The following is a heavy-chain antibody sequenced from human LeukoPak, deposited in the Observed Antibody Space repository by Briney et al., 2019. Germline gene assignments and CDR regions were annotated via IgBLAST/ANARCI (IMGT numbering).Heavy chain of an antibody. D-gene: IGHD7-27*01. V-gene: IGHV3-33*01. CDR1: GFTFSSFG. J-gene: IGHJ4*02. Sequence: GSSLRLSCAASGFTFSSFGMHWVRQAPGKGLEWVAVVWSDGSSRYYADSVKGRFTISRDNSKNTLYLQMNSLRAEDTAVYYCARDIGGLGNYWGQGTQVTVSS. CDR3: ARDIGGLGNY. CDR2: VWSDGSSR.